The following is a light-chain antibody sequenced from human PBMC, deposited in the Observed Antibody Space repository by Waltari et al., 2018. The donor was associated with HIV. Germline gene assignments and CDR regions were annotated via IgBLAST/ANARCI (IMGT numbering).Light chain of an antibody. Sequence: SYELTQPPSVSVSPGQTASITRSGDKLGDKYACWYQQKPGQSPLLVIYQDSKRPSGIPERFSGSNSGNTATLTISGTQAMDEADYYCQAWDSSTHVVFGGGTKLTVL. V-gene: IGLV3-1*01. J-gene: IGLJ2*01. CDR3: QAWDSSTHVV. CDR1: KLGDKY. CDR2: QDS.